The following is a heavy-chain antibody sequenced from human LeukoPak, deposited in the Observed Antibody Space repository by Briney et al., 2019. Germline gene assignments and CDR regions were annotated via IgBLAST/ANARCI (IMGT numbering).Heavy chain of an antibody. D-gene: IGHD5-18*01. J-gene: IGHJ4*02. CDR1: GGSISSSSYY. V-gene: IGHV4-39*07. CDR2: IYYSGST. CDR3: ARADVDTAVVPYFDC. Sequence: SETLSLTCTVSGGSISSSSYYWGWIRQPPGKGLEWIGNIYYSGSTYCNPSLKSRVTISVHTSKNQFSLKLSSVTAADTAVYYCARADVDTAVVPYFDCWGQGTLVTVSS.